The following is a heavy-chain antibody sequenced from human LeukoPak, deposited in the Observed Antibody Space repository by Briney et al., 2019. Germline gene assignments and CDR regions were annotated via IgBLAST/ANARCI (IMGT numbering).Heavy chain of an antibody. J-gene: IGHJ4*02. V-gene: IGHV4-59*08. Sequence: SETLSLTCTVSGGSISSSYWSWFRQPPGKGLEWIAYTYYNGRANYNPSLRSRVTISVDTSKDQFSLKLSSVTAADTAVYYCARNPPATAEFYFDYWGQGTLVTVSS. CDR2: TYYNGRA. CDR3: ARNPPATAEFYFDY. CDR1: GGSISSSY. D-gene: IGHD1-14*01.